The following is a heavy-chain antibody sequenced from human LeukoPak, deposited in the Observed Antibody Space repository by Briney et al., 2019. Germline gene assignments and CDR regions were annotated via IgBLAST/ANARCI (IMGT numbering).Heavy chain of an antibody. D-gene: IGHD3-22*01. V-gene: IGHV3-23*01. J-gene: IGHJ4*02. CDR2: INWNGGST. CDR3: AKLLYYYDSSQPY. CDR1: GFTFDDYG. Sequence: GGSLRLSCAASGFTFDDYGMSWVRQAPGKGLEWVSGINWNGGSTYYADSVKGRFTISRDNSKNTLYLQMNSLRAEDTAVYYCAKLLYYYDSSQPYWGQGTLVTVSS.